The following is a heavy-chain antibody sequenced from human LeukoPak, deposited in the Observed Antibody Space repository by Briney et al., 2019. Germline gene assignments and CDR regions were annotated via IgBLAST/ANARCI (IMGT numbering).Heavy chain of an antibody. V-gene: IGHV3-49*03. CDR2: IRSKAYGGTT. D-gene: IGHD4-23*01. J-gene: IGHJ4*02. CDR1: GFTFGDYA. Sequence: PGRSLRLSCTASGFTFGDYAMSWFRQAPGKGLEWVGVIRSKAYGGTTEYAASVKGRFTISRDDSKSIAYLQMNSLKAEDTAVYYCTRVLRGYGGYYFDYWGQGTLVSVSS. CDR3: TRVLRGYGGYYFDY.